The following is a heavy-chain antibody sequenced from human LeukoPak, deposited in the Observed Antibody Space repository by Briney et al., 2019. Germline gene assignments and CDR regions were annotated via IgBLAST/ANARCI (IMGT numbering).Heavy chain of an antibody. D-gene: IGHD6-6*01. CDR1: GYTVTSYW. V-gene: IGHV5-51*01. CDR2: IYPYDSTT. J-gene: IGHJ6*03. Sequence: GESLKISCKGSGYTVTSYWIAWVRQMPGKGLEWMGTIYPYDSTTRYSPSFQGQVTISGDKSSSTSYVQWRSLKASDTAMYYCATWEYSSSTMDLWGKGTTVTVSS. CDR3: ATWEYSSSTMDL.